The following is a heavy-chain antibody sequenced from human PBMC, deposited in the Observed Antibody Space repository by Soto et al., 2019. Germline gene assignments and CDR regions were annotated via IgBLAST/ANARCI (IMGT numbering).Heavy chain of an antibody. Sequence: PGGSLRLSCAASGFTFSSYGMHWVRQAPGKGLEWVAFISYDGTKEYYADSVKGRFTISRDNSKNTLYLQVNSLRAEDTALYYCAKTSYSGRASDYFDYWGQGTPVTVSS. D-gene: IGHD1-26*01. CDR2: ISYDGTKE. J-gene: IGHJ4*02. CDR3: AKTSYSGRASDYFDY. V-gene: IGHV3-30*18. CDR1: GFTFSSYG.